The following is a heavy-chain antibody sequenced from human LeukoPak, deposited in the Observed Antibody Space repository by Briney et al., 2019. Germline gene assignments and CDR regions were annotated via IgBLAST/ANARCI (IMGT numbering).Heavy chain of an antibody. J-gene: IGHJ4*02. Sequence: SSETLSLTCTVSGGSVSSYYLTWIRQPPGKGLEWIGYISYSGSTNYSPSLKSRVTISVDASKNQFSLKLSSVTAADTAVYYCARGWGYFDSWGQGTLVTVFS. D-gene: IGHD7-27*01. CDR1: GGSVSSYY. CDR2: ISYSGST. CDR3: ARGWGYFDS. V-gene: IGHV4-59*08.